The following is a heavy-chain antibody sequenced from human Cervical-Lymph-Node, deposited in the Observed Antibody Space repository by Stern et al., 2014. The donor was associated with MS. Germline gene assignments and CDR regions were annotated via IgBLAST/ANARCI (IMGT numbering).Heavy chain of an antibody. Sequence: MKLVQSGAEVKKPGESLTISCKGFGYSFNIYWIAWVRQRPGKGLEWMGIIYPDDSDTGYSPSFQGQVTFSVDKSISTAYLQWSSLKPSDTATYFCARRGMDVWGQGTSVTVSS. CDR1: GYSFNIYW. CDR3: ARRGMDV. CDR2: IYPDDSDT. J-gene: IGHJ6*02. V-gene: IGHV5-51*01.